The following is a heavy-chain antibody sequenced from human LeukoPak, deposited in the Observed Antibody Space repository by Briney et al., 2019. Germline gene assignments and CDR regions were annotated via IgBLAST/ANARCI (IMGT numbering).Heavy chain of an antibody. V-gene: IGHV1-2*02. CDR2: INPNSGGT. CDR1: GYTFTGYY. CDR3: AREVVEYQLLFAFDI. J-gene: IGHJ3*02. D-gene: IGHD2-2*01. Sequence: GASVKVSCKASGYTFTGYYMHWVRQAPGQGLEWMGWINPNSGGTNYAQKFQGRVTMTRDTSISTAYMELSRLRSDDTAVYYCAREVVEYQLLFAFDIWGQGTMVTISS.